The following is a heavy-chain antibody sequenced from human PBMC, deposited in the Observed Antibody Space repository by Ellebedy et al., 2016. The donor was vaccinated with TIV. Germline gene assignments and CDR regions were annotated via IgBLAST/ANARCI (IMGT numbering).Heavy chain of an antibody. J-gene: IGHJ4*02. Sequence: PGGSLRLSCAASGFTFSNYAMAWVRQAPGKGLEWVSAIGPRSNYKFYADSVKGRIAISRDNSENTLFLQMHSLRGEDTAVYYCAKELVSRDSLTFTYWGQGVLVTVSS. CDR2: IGPRSNYK. D-gene: IGHD3-9*01. CDR3: AKELVSRDSLTFTY. CDR1: GFTFSNYA. V-gene: IGHV3-23*01.